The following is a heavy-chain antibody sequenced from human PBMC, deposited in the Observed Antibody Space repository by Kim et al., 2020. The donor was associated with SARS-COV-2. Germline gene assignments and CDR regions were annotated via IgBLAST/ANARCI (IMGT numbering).Heavy chain of an antibody. CDR1: GYTFTSYG. CDR2: ISAYNGNT. Sequence: ASVKVSCKASGYTFTSYGISWVRQAPGQGLEWMGWISAYNGNTNYAQKLQGRVTMTTDTSTSTAYMELRSLRSDDTAVYYCARVLTMVQGYYYYGMDVWGQGTTVTVSS. J-gene: IGHJ6*02. V-gene: IGHV1-18*01. CDR3: ARVLTMVQGYYYYGMDV. D-gene: IGHD3-10*01.